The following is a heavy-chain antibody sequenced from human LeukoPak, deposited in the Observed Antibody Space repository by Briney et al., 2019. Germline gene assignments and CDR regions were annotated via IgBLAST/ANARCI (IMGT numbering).Heavy chain of an antibody. CDR1: GGSISSYY. CDR3: AGVRSWYNLFDP. Sequence: SETLSLTCTVSGGSISSYYWSWIRQPPGKGLEWIGYIYYSGSTNYNPSLKSRVTISVDTSKNQFSLTLSSVAAAATPVFYCAGVRSWYNLFDPRGQGTLVTVSS. J-gene: IGHJ5*02. CDR2: IYYSGST. V-gene: IGHV4-59*12. D-gene: IGHD6-13*01.